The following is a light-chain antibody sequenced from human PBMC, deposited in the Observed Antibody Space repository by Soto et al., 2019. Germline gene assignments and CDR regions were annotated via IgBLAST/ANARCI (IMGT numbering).Light chain of an antibody. J-gene: IGLJ1*01. CDR1: TGADTNGHY. CDR3: LLSYNGPYV. Sequence: QAVVTQEPSLTVSPGGTVTLTFGSSTGADTNGHYPCWFQQKPGQAPRTLIYDTTNRHSWTPARFSGSLLGGKAALTLSGAQPEDEAEYYCLLSYNGPYVFGTGTKVTVL. CDR2: DTT. V-gene: IGLV7-46*01.